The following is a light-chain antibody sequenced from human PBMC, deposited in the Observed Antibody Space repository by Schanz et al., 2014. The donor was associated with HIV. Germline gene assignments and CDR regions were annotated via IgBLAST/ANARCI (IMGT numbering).Light chain of an antibody. V-gene: IGLV1-44*01. J-gene: IGLJ2*01. CDR3: ATWDDSLKGVL. CDR1: SSDVGAYNY. CDR2: SNN. Sequence: QSVLTQPASVSGSPGQSITISCTGTSSDVGAYNYVSWYQQLPGTAPKLLIYSNNQRPSGVPARFSGSKSGTSASLAISGLQSEDEAEYFCATWDDSLKGVLFGGGTKLTVL.